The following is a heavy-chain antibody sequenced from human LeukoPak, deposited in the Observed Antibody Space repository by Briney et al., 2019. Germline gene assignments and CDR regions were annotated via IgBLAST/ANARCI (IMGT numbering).Heavy chain of an antibody. CDR2: IPYDGSKK. D-gene: IGHD7-27*01. J-gene: IGHJ3*02. Sequence: GGSLRLSCAASGFTFSSYGMHWVRQAPGKGLEWVAFIPYDGSKKYYGDSVKGRFTISRDNSKDTLYLEMNSLRAEDTAVYYCAKEQNGDGGAFDIWGQGTMVTVSS. CDR3: AKEQNGDGGAFDI. V-gene: IGHV3-30*02. CDR1: GFTFSSYG.